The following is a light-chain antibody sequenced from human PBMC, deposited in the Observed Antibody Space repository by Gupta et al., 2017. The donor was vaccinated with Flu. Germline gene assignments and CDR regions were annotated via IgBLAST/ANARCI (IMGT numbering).Light chain of an antibody. V-gene: IGLV6-57*01. CDR1: SGSIARNY. CDR3: QSYDSTAI. J-gene: IGLJ2*01. Sequence: FVLTQSHSVSASPGATVTISCTRSSGSIARNYVQRYQQRPGSSPITLIFEDNQRPSGVPERFSGSLDSSSNSSSLTISGLKSEDEADYYCQSYDSTAIFGGGTRLTVL. CDR2: EDN.